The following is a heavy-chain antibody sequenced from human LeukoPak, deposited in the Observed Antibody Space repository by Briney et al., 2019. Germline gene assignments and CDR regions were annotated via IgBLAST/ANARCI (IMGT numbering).Heavy chain of an antibody. Sequence: SVKVSCKASGGTFSSYAISWVRQAPGQGLEWMGGIIPIFCTANYAQKFQGRVTITTDESTSTAYMELSSLRSEDTAVYYCARGPRPNFDWLYFDYWGQGTLVTVSS. CDR3: ARGPRPNFDWLYFDY. J-gene: IGHJ4*02. D-gene: IGHD3-9*01. V-gene: IGHV1-69*05. CDR1: GGTFSSYA. CDR2: IIPIFCTA.